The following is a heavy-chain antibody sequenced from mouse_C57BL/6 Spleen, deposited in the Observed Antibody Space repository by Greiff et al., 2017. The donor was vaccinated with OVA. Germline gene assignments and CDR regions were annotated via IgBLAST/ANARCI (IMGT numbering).Heavy chain of an antibody. J-gene: IGHJ2*01. CDR2: IYWDDDK. D-gene: IGHD1-1*01. CDR1: GFSLSTSGMG. V-gene: IGHV8-12*01. CDR3: ARRGGYYGSSYFDY. Sequence: VKLMESGPGILQSSQTLSLTCSFSGFSLSTSGMGVSWIRQPSGKGLEWLAHIYWDDDKRYNPSLKSRLTISKDTSRNQVFLKITSVDTADTATYYCARRGGYYGSSYFDYWGQGTTLTVSS.